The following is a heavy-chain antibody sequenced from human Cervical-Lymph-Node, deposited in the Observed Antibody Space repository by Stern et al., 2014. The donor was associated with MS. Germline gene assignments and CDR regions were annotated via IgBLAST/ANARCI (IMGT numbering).Heavy chain of an antibody. CDR2: IYYSGST. CDR1: GGSISGYY. D-gene: IGHD1-1*01. CDR3: ARSNWDDATNFEF. Sequence: QVQLQESGPGLVEPSETLSLTCTVSGGSISGYYWTWIRQPPGKGLEWIGYIYYSGSTRYNPSLKSRVSTSLDTSKNQFSLKLTSVTAADTAVYYCARSNWDDATNFEFWGQGTLVTVSS. J-gene: IGHJ4*02. V-gene: IGHV4-59*01.